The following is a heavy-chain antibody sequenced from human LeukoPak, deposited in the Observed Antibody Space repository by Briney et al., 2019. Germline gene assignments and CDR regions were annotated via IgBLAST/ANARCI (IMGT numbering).Heavy chain of an antibody. Sequence: ASLKAPCKAPGYTFTTYGISWVRPALGQGLEWMGWIIAYNGNTNYAQKLQGRVTMTTDTSTSTAYMELRSLRSDDTAVYYCAMSTFGYWGQGTLVTVSS. CDR3: AMSTFGY. D-gene: IGHD2-2*01. J-gene: IGHJ4*02. V-gene: IGHV1-18*01. CDR2: IIAYNGNT. CDR1: GYTFTTYG.